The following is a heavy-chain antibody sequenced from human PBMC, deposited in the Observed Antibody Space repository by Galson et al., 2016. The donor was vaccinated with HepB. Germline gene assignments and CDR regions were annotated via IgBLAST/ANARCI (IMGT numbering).Heavy chain of an antibody. J-gene: IGHJ4*02. CDR1: GFNLRSYS. CDR3: TRDFSYGRFDY. V-gene: IGHV3-7*01. D-gene: IGHD3-10*01. CDR2: LNPDGSET. Sequence: SLRLSCAASGFNLRSYSMNWVRQSPGAGLEWVASLNPDGSETYYVDSLKGRSTVSRDNAKNSVYLQMDSLRVGDTAVYYCTRDFSYGRFDYWGQGTLVIVSS.